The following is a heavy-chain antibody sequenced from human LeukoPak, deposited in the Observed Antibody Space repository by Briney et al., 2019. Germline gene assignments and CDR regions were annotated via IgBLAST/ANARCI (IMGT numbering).Heavy chain of an antibody. J-gene: IGHJ4*02. D-gene: IGHD3-22*01. Sequence: GGSLRLSCAASGFTVSSNYMSWVRQAPGKGLEWVSVIYSGGRTYYADSVKGRFTIPRDNSKNTLYLQMNSLRAEDTAVYYCARDLRHYDSGAYYFDSWGQGTLVTVSS. CDR1: GFTVSSNY. CDR3: ARDLRHYDSGAYYFDS. CDR2: IYSGGRT. V-gene: IGHV3-66*01.